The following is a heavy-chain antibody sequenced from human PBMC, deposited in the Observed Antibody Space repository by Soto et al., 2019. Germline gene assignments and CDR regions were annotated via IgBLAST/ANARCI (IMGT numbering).Heavy chain of an antibody. CDR2: ISSSSSYI. D-gene: IGHD3-22*01. V-gene: IGHV3-21*01. CDR1: GFTFSSYS. Sequence: GESLKISCAASGFTFSSYSMNWVRQAPGKGLEWVSSISSSSSYIYYADSVKGRFTISRDNAKNSLYLQMNSLRAEDTSVYYCAIQAYYYDSSGYYFDYWGQGTLVTVSS. J-gene: IGHJ4*02. CDR3: AIQAYYYDSSGYYFDY.